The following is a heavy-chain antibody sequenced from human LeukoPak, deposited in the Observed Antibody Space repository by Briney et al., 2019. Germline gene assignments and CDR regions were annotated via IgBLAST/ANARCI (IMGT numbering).Heavy chain of an antibody. Sequence: SETLSLTCAVYGGSFSGYYWSWIRQPPGKGLEWIGYIYYSGSTNYNPSLKSRVTISVDTSKDQFSLKLSSVTAADTAVYYCARGGIAGYCSGGSCYSNWFDPWGQGTLVTVSS. V-gene: IGHV4-59*01. CDR1: GGSFSGYY. J-gene: IGHJ5*02. CDR3: ARGGIAGYCSGGSCYSNWFDP. CDR2: IYYSGST. D-gene: IGHD2-15*01.